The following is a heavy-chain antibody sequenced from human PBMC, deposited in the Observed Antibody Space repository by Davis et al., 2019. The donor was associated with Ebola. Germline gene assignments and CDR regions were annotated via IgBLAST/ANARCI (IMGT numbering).Heavy chain of an antibody. Sequence: SLKISCATSGFTFDDYAMHWVRQAPGKGLEWVSGISWNSVTIGYADSVKGRFTISRDNAKNSLYLQMNSLRAEDTAVYYCARVGGNIIRGVIGYWGQGTLVTVSS. J-gene: IGHJ4*02. V-gene: IGHV3-9*01. CDR2: ISWNSVTI. D-gene: IGHD3-10*01. CDR3: ARVGGNIIRGVIGY. CDR1: GFTFDDYA.